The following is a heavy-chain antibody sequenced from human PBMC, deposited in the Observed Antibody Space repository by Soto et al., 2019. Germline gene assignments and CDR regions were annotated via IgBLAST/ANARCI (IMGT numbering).Heavy chain of an antibody. CDR1: GYSISSGYY. CDR3: ASISDYDFWSGANYYFDP. Sequence: SETLSLTCAVSGYSISSGYYWGWIRQPPGKGLEWIGSIYHSGSTYYNPSLKSRVTISVDTSKDQFSLKLSSVTAADTAVYYCASISDYDFWSGANYYFDPWGQGTLVTVSS. D-gene: IGHD3-3*01. J-gene: IGHJ5*02. CDR2: IYHSGST. V-gene: IGHV4-38-2*01.